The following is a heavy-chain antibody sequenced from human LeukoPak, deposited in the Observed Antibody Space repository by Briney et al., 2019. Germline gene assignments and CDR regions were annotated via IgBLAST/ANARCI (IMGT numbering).Heavy chain of an antibody. Sequence: PGGSLTLSCPVSGFTFSDYAMTWVRQAPGKGLEWVSSIFAGGGASLYADSVRGRFTIFRADSKSTLFLPMHSLRAEDTAIYYCAKNYYDRRGPYSWVFDYWGQGTLVTVSS. CDR2: IFAGGGAS. J-gene: IGHJ4*02. CDR1: GFTFSDYA. CDR3: AKNYYDRRGPYSWVFDY. V-gene: IGHV3-23*01. D-gene: IGHD3-22*01.